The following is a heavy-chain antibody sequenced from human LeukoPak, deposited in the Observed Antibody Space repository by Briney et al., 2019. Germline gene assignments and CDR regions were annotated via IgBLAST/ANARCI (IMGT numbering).Heavy chain of an antibody. Sequence: GESLRLSCEASGFIFSNYGMHWVRQAPGKGLEWLALIWYDGQTKFYADSVKGRFTISRDNSNNMVYLQINSLTVDDTAVYYCARDIRTLEHSDYYGWFDPWGQGTLVTVSS. J-gene: IGHJ5*02. D-gene: IGHD4-11*01. CDR2: IWYDGQTK. CDR3: ARDIRTLEHSDYYGWFDP. CDR1: GFIFSNYG. V-gene: IGHV3-33*01.